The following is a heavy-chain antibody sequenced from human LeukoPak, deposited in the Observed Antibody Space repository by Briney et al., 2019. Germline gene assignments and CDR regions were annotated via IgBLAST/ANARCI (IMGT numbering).Heavy chain of an antibody. V-gene: IGHV3-30*18. J-gene: IGHJ4*02. CDR2: ISYDGSNK. D-gene: IGHD3-16*02. Sequence: PGGSLRLSCAASGFTFSSYGMHWVRQAPGKGLEWVAVISYDGSNKYYADSVKGRFTISRDNSKNTLYLQMNSLRAEDTAVYYCAKEGEVITFGGVIVPYYFDYWGQGTLVTVSS. CDR3: AKEGEVITFGGVIVPYYFDY. CDR1: GFTFSSYG.